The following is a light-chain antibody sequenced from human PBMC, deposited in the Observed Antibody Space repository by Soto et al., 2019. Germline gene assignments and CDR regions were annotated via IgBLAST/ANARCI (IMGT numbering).Light chain of an antibody. V-gene: IGKV3-15*01. CDR3: QQYNNWRT. J-gene: IGKJ1*01. CDR1: QSVSSN. CDR2: GAS. Sequence: EIVMTQSPATLSVSPGERATLSCRSSQSVSSNLAWYQQKPGQAPRLLIYGASTRATGIPARFSGSGSGTEFTLTISSVQSEDFVIYYCQQYNNWRTFCQGTKVEIK.